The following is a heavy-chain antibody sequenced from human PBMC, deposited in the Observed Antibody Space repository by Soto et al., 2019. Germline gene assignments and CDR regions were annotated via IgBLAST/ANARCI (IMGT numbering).Heavy chain of an antibody. V-gene: IGHV6-1*01. CDR3: ARGEQYSGRIFDY. Sequence: QVQLQQSGPGLLKPSQTPSPTCAITGDSVSSNSPGWGWFSQSPSRGLEWLGRTYYRSKWYYEYAVSVRGRITINPDTSKNQYSLQLNSVTPEDTAVYFCARGEQYSGRIFDYWGQGTLVTVSS. J-gene: IGHJ4*01. CDR1: GDSVSSNSPG. D-gene: IGHD1-26*01. CDR2: TYYRSKWYY.